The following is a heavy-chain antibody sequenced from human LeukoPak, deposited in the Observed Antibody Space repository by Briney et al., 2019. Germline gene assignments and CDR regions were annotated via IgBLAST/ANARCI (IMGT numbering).Heavy chain of an antibody. CDR1: GYTFTSYG. J-gene: IGHJ6*04. CDR3: ARNRWGQQLVGWDRYYYYGMDV. Sequence: ASVKVSCKASGYTFTSYGISWVRQAPGQGLEWMGWISAYNGNTNYAQKLQGRVTMTTDTSTSTAYMELRSLRSDGTAVYYCARNRWGQQLVGWDRYYYYGMDVWGKGTTVTVSS. D-gene: IGHD6-13*01. V-gene: IGHV1-18*01. CDR2: ISAYNGNT.